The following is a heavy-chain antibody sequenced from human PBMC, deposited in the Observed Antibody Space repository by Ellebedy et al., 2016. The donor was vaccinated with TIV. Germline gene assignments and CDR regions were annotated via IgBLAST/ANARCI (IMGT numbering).Heavy chain of an antibody. V-gene: IGHV1-69*13. J-gene: IGHJ2*01. Sequence: AASVKVSCKASGGTFSSYAISWARQAPGQGLEWMGGIIPIFGTANYEQKFKGRVTITADESTSTAYMELSSLRSEDTAVYYCASQRWGADVDYWYFDLWGRGTLVTVSS. D-gene: IGHD5-24*01. CDR3: ASQRWGADVDYWYFDL. CDR1: GGTFSSYA. CDR2: IIPIFGTA.